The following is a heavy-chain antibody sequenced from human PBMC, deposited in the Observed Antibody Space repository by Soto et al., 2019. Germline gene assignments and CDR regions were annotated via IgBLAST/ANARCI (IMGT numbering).Heavy chain of an antibody. Sequence: GGSLRLSCAASGFTFSSYSMNWVRQAPGKGLEWVSYISSGSTTIYYADSVKGRFTISRDNAKNSLYLQMNSLRAEDTAVYYCATEAGYYVSGTYYTAFDYWGQGSLVTVSS. CDR1: GFTFSSYS. V-gene: IGHV3-48*01. CDR3: ATEAGYYVSGTYYTAFDY. D-gene: IGHD3-10*01. J-gene: IGHJ4*02. CDR2: ISSGSTTI.